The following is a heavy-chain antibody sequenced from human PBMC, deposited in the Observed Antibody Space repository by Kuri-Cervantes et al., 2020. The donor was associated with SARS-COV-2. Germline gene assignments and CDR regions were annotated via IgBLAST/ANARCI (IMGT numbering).Heavy chain of an antibody. CDR3: ARDLAWGGYYMDV. CDR1: GYTFTGYY. D-gene: IGHD7-27*01. Sequence: ALVKVSCKASGYTFTGYYMHWVRQAPGQGLEWMGWINPNSGGTNYAQKFQGRVTMTRDTSISTAYMELSRLRSDDTAVYYCARDLAWGGYYMDVWGKGTTVTVSS. CDR2: INPNSGGT. V-gene: IGHV1-2*02. J-gene: IGHJ6*03.